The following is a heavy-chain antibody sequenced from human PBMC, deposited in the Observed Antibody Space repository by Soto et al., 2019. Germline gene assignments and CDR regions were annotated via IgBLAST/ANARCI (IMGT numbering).Heavy chain of an antibody. V-gene: IGHV3-73*01. CDR2: IKTKAESYAT. J-gene: IGHJ4*02. CDR3: NRRDCSGGDCYSDFDY. D-gene: IGHD2-15*01. Sequence: EVQLVESGGGLVQPGGSLKLSCAASGFRFSGSDMHWVRQASGEGLEWVGRIKTKAESYATALAASVKGRFSLSRDDSKNTAYLEMNSLKTEDTAVYYCNRRDCSGGDCYSDFDYWGQGALVTVSS. CDR1: GFRFSGSD.